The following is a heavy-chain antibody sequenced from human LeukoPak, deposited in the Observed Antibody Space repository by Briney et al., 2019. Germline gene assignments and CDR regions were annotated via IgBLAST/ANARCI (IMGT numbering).Heavy chain of an antibody. Sequence: ASVKVSCKASGYTFTSHYIHWVRQATGQWLEWMGWMNPNSGGTGYAQKFQGRVTMTRNTSISTAYMELSSLRSDATAVYYCARVHGGHSDAFDIWGQGKTVTVSS. D-gene: IGHD4-23*01. CDR2: MNPNSGGT. J-gene: IGHJ3*02. CDR3: ARVHGGHSDAFDI. V-gene: IGHV1-8*01. CDR1: GYTFTSHY.